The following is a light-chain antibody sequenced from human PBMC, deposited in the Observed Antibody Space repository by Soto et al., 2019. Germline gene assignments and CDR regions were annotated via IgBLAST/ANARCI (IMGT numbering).Light chain of an antibody. CDR2: RYT. J-gene: IGLJ3*02. CDR1: NIGSKN. Sequence: SYALTQPLSVSVALGQTARITWGGNNIGSKNVHWYQLNPGQAPVLVIYRYTNRPSGIPERFSGSNSGNTATLAISGAQVGDDADYYCQVWDSSTVVFCGGTKLTVL. V-gene: IGLV3-9*01. CDR3: QVWDSSTVV.